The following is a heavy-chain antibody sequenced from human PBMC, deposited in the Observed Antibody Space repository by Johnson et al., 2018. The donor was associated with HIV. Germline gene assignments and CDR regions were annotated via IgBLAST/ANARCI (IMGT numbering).Heavy chain of an antibody. V-gene: IGHV3-66*01. J-gene: IGHJ3*02. D-gene: IGHD5-18*01. CDR1: GFTVSSNY. Sequence: VQLVESGGGLVQPGGSLRLSCAASGFTVSSNYMSWVRQAPGKGLEWVSVIYSGGSPYYADSVKGRFTLSRDNSKNTLYLQMNSLRAEDTAVYYCAKDTAMVRSSAAFDSWGQGTMVTVSS. CDR3: AKDTAMVRSSAAFDS. CDR2: IYSGGSP.